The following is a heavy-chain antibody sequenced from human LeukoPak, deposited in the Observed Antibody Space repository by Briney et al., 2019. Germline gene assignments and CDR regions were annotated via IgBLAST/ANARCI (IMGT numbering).Heavy chain of an antibody. Sequence: GGSLRLSCAASGFPFTTYAMSWVRQPPGKGLERVSAISNSGDNTYYADSVKGRFTISRDNSKNTFFLQMNSLRAEDTAMYYCTKTGARYSATSNFDSWGQGALVTVSS. CDR1: GFPFTTYA. CDR2: ISNSGDNT. V-gene: IGHV3-23*01. D-gene: IGHD6-13*01. J-gene: IGHJ4*02. CDR3: TKTGARYSATSNFDS.